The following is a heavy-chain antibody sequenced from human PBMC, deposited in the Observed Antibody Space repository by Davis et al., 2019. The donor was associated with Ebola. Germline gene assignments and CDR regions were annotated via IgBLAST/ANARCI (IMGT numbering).Heavy chain of an antibody. Sequence: ASVKVSCKASGYTFTSYGISRVRQAPGQGLEWMGWISAYNGNTNYAQKLQGRVTMTTDTSTSTAYMELRSLRSDDTAVYYCARGITMIVVANWFDPWGQGTLVTVSS. CDR2: ISAYNGNT. D-gene: IGHD3-22*01. J-gene: IGHJ5*02. V-gene: IGHV1-18*01. CDR1: GYTFTSYG. CDR3: ARGITMIVVANWFDP.